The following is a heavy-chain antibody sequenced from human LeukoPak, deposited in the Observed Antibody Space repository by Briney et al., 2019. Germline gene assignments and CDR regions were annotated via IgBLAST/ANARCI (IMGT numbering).Heavy chain of an antibody. D-gene: IGHD3-16*01. CDR2: INTRNGNA. CDR3: ARHHLGLGL. J-gene: IGHJ4*02. Sequence: ASVKVSCKASGYTFTTYEIIWVRQAPGQGLEWMGWINTRNGNANYAHQLQGRVTMTTDTSRSTSYMALASLRFDDTAIYYCARHHLGLGLWGQGTLVTVSS. V-gene: IGHV1-18*01. CDR1: GYTFTTYE.